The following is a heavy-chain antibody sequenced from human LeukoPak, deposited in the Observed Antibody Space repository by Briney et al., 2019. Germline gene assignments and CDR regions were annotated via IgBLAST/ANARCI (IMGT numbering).Heavy chain of an antibody. CDR3: AATSVGATINDAFDI. V-gene: IGHV1-58*01. J-gene: IGHJ3*02. D-gene: IGHD1-26*01. CDR1: GFTFTNSA. Sequence: SVKVSCKASGFTFTNSAVQWVRQARGQRLKWIGWIVVGRGSTNYAQNFQERVTITRDMSTGTAYMELGSLRSEDTAVYYCAATSVGATINDAFDIWGQGTMVTVSS. CDR2: IVVGRGST.